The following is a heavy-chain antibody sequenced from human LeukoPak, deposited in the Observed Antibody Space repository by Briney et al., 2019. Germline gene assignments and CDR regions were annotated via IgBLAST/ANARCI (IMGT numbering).Heavy chain of an antibody. CDR2: LTGYGGA. J-gene: IGHJ5*02. D-gene: IGHD6-13*01. CDR3: AKGAAAGKVDWFDP. V-gene: IGHV3-23*01. CDR1: GLSFTNYA. Sequence: GGSLRLSCEASGLSFTNYAMMWVRQAPGKGLQWISTLTGYGGAYYADSGEGRFIISRDISKDTMFLQMYSLRAEDTAVYYCAKGAAAGKVDWFDPWGQGTLVTVSS.